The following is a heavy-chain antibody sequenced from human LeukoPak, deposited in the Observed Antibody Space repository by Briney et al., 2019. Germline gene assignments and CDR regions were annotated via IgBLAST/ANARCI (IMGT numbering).Heavy chain of an antibody. CDR3: ARTVTIFGVVIISEGDNWFDP. CDR2: SSSSGSTI. J-gene: IGHJ5*02. D-gene: IGHD3-3*01. CDR1: GFTFSDYY. V-gene: IGHV3-11*01. Sequence: GGSLRLSCAASGFTFSDYYMSWIRQAPGKGLEWVSYSSSSGSTIYYADSVKGRFTISRDNAKNSLYLQMNSLRAEDTAVYYCARTVTIFGVVIISEGDNWFDPWGQGTLVTVSS.